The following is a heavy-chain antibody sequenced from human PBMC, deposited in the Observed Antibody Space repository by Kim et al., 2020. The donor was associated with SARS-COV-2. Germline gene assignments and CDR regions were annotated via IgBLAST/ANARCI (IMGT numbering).Heavy chain of an antibody. J-gene: IGHJ2*01. Sequence: GGSLRLSCAASGFTFSDYYMSWIRQAPGKGLEWVSYITDSGRTISYADSVKGRFTISRDNAKKSLILQMNSLRAEDTAVYYCARVAIRWYFDLWGRGTLVTVSS. CDR3: ARVAIRWYFDL. CDR1: GFTFSDYY. CDR2: ITDSGRTI. V-gene: IGHV3-11*01.